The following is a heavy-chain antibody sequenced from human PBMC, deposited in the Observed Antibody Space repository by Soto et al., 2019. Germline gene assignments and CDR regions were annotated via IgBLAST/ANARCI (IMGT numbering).Heavy chain of an antibody. D-gene: IGHD3-9*01. V-gene: IGHV4-31*03. CDR3: ARGILTGYYNPWEFDY. J-gene: IGHJ4*02. CDR1: GGSISSGGYY. Sequence: QVQLQESGPGLVKPSQTLSLTCTVSGGSISSGGYYWSWIRQHPGKGLEWIGYIYYSGSTYYNPSLKSRVTISVDTSKNQFSLKLSSVTAADTAVYYCARGILTGYYNPWEFDYWGQGTLVTVSS. CDR2: IYYSGST.